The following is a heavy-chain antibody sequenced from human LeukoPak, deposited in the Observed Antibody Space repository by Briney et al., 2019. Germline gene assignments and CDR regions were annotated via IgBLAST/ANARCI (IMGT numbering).Heavy chain of an antibody. Sequence: QPGGSLRLSCAASGFIFSSYWMSWVRQVPGKGLEWVANIKQDGTETSYVDSVEGRFTIFRDNAKNSLFLQMNSLRADDTALYYCARGVTSAWYLRYYFEYWGQGIMVTVSS. V-gene: IGHV3-7*03. CDR2: IKQDGTET. D-gene: IGHD6-13*01. CDR3: ARGVTSAWYLRYYFEY. J-gene: IGHJ4*02. CDR1: GFIFSSYW.